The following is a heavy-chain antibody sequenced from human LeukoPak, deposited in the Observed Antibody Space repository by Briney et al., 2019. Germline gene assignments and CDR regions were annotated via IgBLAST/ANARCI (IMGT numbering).Heavy chain of an antibody. Sequence: GGSLRLSCAASGFNFNTYWMSWVRQAPGKGLEWVANIKQDGSEKFYVDSMKGRFTISRDNSKNSLYLQMNSLRAEDTAVYYCARDLLAATVSYFDSWGQGTLVTVSS. D-gene: IGHD6-13*01. CDR1: GFNFNTYW. CDR3: ARDLLAATVSYFDS. V-gene: IGHV3-7*01. CDR2: IKQDGSEK. J-gene: IGHJ4*02.